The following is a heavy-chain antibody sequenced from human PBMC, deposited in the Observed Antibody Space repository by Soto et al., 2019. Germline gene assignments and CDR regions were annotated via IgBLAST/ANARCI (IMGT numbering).Heavy chain of an antibody. Sequence: GSLRLSCATSGFTFSSYWMSWVRQAPGNGLEWVANINQDGSEKYYLDSVKGRFTISRDNAKNSLYLQVNSLRAEDTAVYYCAKRKEVYYYGMDVWGQGTTVTVSS. J-gene: IGHJ6*02. CDR3: AKRKEVYYYGMDV. V-gene: IGHV3-7*01. CDR1: GFTFSSYW. CDR2: INQDGSEK.